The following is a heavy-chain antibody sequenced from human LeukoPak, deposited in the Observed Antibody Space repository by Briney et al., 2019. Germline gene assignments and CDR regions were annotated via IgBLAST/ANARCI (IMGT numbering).Heavy chain of an antibody. CDR1: GYTFTSNY. CDR2: IYPRDGST. J-gene: IGHJ5*02. CDR3: ARFLGYCSGGSCFNWFDP. V-gene: IGHV1-46*01. Sequence: ASVKVSCKASGYTFTSNYIHWVRQAPGQGLEWMGMIYPRDGSTSYAQKFQGRVTVTRDTSTSTVHMELSGLRSEDTAVYYCARFLGYCSGGSCFNWFDPWGQGTLVTVSS. D-gene: IGHD2-15*01.